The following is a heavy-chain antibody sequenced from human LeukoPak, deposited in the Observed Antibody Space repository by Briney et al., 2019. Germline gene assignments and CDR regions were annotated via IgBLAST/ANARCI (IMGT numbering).Heavy chain of an antibody. CDR3: ARHAGSSPFDY. J-gene: IGHJ4*02. CDR1: GGSISSYY. CDR2: IYYSGST. Sequence: SETLSLTCTVSGGSISSYYWSWIRQPPGKGLEWIGYIYYSGSTNYNPSLKSRVTISVDTSKNQFSLKLSSVTAADAAVYYCARHAGSSPFDYWGQGTLVTVSS. V-gene: IGHV4-59*01. D-gene: IGHD6-6*01.